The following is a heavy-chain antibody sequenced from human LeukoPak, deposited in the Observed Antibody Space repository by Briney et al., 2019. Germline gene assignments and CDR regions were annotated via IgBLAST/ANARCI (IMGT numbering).Heavy chain of an antibody. D-gene: IGHD1-1*01. CDR2: ITSSGTNI. Sequence: GGSLRLSCAASGFTFSDYYMSWIRHAPGKGLEWLSYITSSGTNIYYADSVKGRFTISRDNAKNSLYLQMDSLRAEDTAVYYCARDSQNFGNQLYERMFDYWGQGTLVTVSS. J-gene: IGHJ4*02. CDR3: ARDSQNFGNQLYERMFDY. CDR1: GFTFSDYY. V-gene: IGHV3-11*04.